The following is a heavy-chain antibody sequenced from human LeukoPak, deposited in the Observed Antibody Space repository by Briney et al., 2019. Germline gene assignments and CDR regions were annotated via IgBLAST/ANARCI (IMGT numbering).Heavy chain of an antibody. CDR2: IYDTGST. CDR1: GGSISDYY. CDR3: ARVRNYPDAFDI. Sequence: SETLSLTCTVSGGSISDYYWAWIRQPPGKGLEWIGYIYDTGSTKYNPSLKSRLTISLHTSRNQFSLNLSSLTAADTAIYYCARVRNYPDAFDIWGQGRMVTVSS. D-gene: IGHD5-24*01. J-gene: IGHJ3*02. V-gene: IGHV4-59*01.